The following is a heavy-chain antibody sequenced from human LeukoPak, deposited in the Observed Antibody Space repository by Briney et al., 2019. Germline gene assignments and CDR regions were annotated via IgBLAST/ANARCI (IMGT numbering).Heavy chain of an antibody. V-gene: IGHV3-30-3*01. D-gene: IGHD6-13*01. CDR1: GFTFSSYA. CDR3: ARPKQQLVRLDAFDI. J-gene: IGHJ3*02. Sequence: PGRSLRLSCAASGFTFSSYAMHWVRQAPGKGLEWVAVISYDGSNKYYADSVKGRFTISRDNSKNTLYLQMNSLRAEDTAVYYCARPKQQLVRLDAFDIWGQGTMVTVSS. CDR2: ISYDGSNK.